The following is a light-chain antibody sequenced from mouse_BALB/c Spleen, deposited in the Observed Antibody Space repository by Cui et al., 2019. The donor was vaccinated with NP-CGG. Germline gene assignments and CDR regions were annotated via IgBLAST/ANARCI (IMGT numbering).Light chain of an antibody. CDR1: AGTVTTSNY. V-gene: IGLV1*01. CDR2: GTN. J-gene: IGLJ1*01. CDR3: ALWYSNHWV. Sequence: QAVVTQASALTTSPGETVTLTCRSSAGTVTTSNYANWVQEKPDHLFTGLIGGTNNRIPGVPARFSSSLIGDKAALTITGAQTEDEAIYFCALWYSNHWVFGGGTKLTVL.